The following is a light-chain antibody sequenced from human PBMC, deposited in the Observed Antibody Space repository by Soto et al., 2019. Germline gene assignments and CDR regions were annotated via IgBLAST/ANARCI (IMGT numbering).Light chain of an antibody. Sequence: ETVMTQSPPTLSVSPGERATLSCRASQSVSSKLAWYQQKPGQAPRLLIYSASTRATDIPARFSGSGSGTEFTLTISSLQSEDFAVYYCQQGYRSPFTFGQGTKVGIK. CDR1: QSVSSK. CDR2: SAS. CDR3: QQGYRSPFT. V-gene: IGKV3-15*01. J-gene: IGKJ2*01.